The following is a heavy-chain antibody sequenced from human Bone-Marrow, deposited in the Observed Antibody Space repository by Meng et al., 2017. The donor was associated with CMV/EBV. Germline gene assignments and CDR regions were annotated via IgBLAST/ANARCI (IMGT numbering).Heavy chain of an antibody. D-gene: IGHD6-6*01. CDR3: TSSSLPLYYYGMDV. J-gene: IGHJ6*02. Sequence: GGSLRLSCAASGFLFSGSTMHWVRQASGKGLEWVGRVRSKPNSYATAYAASVKGRFTISRDDSKNMAYLQMNSLKTEDTAVYYCTSSSLPLYYYGMDVWGQGTTFTVSS. CDR1: GFLFSGST. V-gene: IGHV3-73*01. CDR2: VRSKPNSYAT.